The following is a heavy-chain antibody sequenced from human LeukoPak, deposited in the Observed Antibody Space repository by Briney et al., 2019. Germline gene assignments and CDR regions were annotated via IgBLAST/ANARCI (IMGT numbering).Heavy chain of an antibody. V-gene: IGHV4-59*01. CDR1: GDSISSYY. J-gene: IGHJ4*02. CDR3: ARGGYRPIDFDY. CDR2: IYYSGST. D-gene: IGHD3-16*02. Sequence: KPSETLSLTCTVSGDSISSYYWSWIRQPPGKGLEWIGYIYYSGSTNYNPSLKSRVTISVDTSKNQFSPKLSSVTAADTAVYYCARGGYRPIDFDYWGQGTLVTVSS.